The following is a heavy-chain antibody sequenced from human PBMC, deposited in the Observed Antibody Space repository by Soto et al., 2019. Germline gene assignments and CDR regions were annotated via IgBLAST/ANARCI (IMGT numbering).Heavy chain of an antibody. Sequence: EVHLLESGGVLVQPGESLRLSCETSGFTFSNCVMTWVRQAPGKGLEWVSVITKTGDTDYADSVKGRFTISRDNCKNTVYLQINSLRAEDTAVYYCAKGLLNGRWYAADWGQGTLVTVSS. CDR3: AKGLLNGRWYAAD. D-gene: IGHD6-13*01. CDR1: GFTFSNCV. CDR2: ITKTGDT. V-gene: IGHV3-23*01. J-gene: IGHJ4*02.